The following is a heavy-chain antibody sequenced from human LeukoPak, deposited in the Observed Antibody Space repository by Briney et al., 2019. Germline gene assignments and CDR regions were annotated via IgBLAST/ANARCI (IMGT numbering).Heavy chain of an antibody. V-gene: IGHV3-21*01. CDR2: ISSSSSHI. D-gene: IGHD6-19*01. CDR3: ARGDKSSGWYFLDY. CDR1: GFTFSSYT. J-gene: IGHJ4*02. Sequence: GGSLRLSCAASGFTFSSYTMNWVRQAPGKRLEWVSSISSSSSHIYYTDSVKGRFTISRDNAKTSLNLQVNSLRAEDTAVYYCARGDKSSGWYFLDYWGRGTLVTVSS.